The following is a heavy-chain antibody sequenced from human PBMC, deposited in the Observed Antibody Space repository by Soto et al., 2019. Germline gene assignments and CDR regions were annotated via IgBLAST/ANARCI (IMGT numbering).Heavy chain of an antibody. V-gene: IGHV3-21*01. Sequence: SGGSLRLSCAASGFTFSSYSMNWVRQAPGKGLEWVSSISSSSSYIYYADSVKGRFTISRDNAKNSLYLQMNSLRAEDTAVYYCARGSSSSWYVSYWGQGTLVTVSS. CDR3: ARGSSSSWYVSY. J-gene: IGHJ4*02. D-gene: IGHD6-13*01. CDR2: ISSSSSYI. CDR1: GFTFSSYS.